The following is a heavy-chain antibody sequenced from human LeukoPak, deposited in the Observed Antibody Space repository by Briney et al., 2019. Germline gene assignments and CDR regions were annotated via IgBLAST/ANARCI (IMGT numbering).Heavy chain of an antibody. CDR1: VGTFSSYA. CDR3: ARAEGELRAFDI. Sequence: SVKVSCQASVGTFSSYAIGWVRQAPGQGLEWMGEIIPIFGTATFAQQFQGRVTITTDESTSTAYMGLSSLRSEDTAVYYCARAEGELRAFDIWGQGTMVTVSS. CDR2: IIPIFGTA. D-gene: IGHD1-26*01. V-gene: IGHV1-69*05. J-gene: IGHJ3*02.